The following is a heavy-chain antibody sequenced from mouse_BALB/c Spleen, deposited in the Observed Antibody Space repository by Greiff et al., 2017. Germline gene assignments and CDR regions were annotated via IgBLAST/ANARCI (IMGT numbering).Heavy chain of an antibody. CDR3: ARKGGTTVVEDYAMDY. Sequence: VQRVESGPEVVRPGVSVKISCKGSGYTFTDYAMHWVKQSHAKSLEWIGVISTYNGNTNYNQKFKGKATMTVDKSSSTAYMELARLTSEDSAIYYCARKGGTTVVEDYAMDYWGQGTSVTVSS. D-gene: IGHD1-1*01. J-gene: IGHJ4*01. CDR2: ISTYNGNT. V-gene: IGHV1-67*01. CDR1: GYTFTDYA.